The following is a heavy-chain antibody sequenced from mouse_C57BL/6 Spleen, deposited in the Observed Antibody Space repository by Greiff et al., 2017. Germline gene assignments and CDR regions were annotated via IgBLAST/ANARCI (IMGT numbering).Heavy chain of an antibody. Sequence: VQLQQSGPELVKPGASVKISCKASGYAFSSSWMNWVKQRPGKGLEWIGRIYPGDGDTNYTGKFKGKATLTSAKSSSTASMQLSSLTSEDSAVYVCARGRLITTVVARDYFDYWGQGTTLTVSS. J-gene: IGHJ2*01. CDR3: ARGRLITTVVARDYFDY. CDR2: IYPGDGDT. D-gene: IGHD1-1*01. V-gene: IGHV1-82*01. CDR1: GYAFSSSW.